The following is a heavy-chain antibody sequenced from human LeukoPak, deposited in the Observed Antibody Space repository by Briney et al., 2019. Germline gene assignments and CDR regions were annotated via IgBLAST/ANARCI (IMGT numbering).Heavy chain of an antibody. CDR2: ISGGGTTI. CDR1: GFTFSSYE. Sequence: GGSLRLSCAAPGFTFSSYEMNWVRQAPGKGLEWVSYISGGGTTIYYADSVKGRFTISRDNAKNSLYLQMNSLRAEDTAVYYCARDMTTVTTCLDYWGQGTLVTVSS. CDR3: ARDMTTVTTCLDY. D-gene: IGHD4-17*01. J-gene: IGHJ4*02. V-gene: IGHV3-48*03.